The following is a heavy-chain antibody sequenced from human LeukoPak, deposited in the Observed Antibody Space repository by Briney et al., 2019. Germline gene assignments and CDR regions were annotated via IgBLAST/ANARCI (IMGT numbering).Heavy chain of an antibody. J-gene: IGHJ6*02. CDR1: GYTFTFNY. CDR2: INPNRGNT. Sequence: GASVKVSCTASGYTFTFNYLHWVRQAPGQGLEWMGWINPNRGNTNYPQKFQGRVTMTRDTSISTAYMELSRLRFDDTAVYYWARVRDNYGMDVWGQGTTVTVSS. V-gene: IGHV1-2*02. CDR3: ARVRDNYGMDV. D-gene: IGHD5-24*01.